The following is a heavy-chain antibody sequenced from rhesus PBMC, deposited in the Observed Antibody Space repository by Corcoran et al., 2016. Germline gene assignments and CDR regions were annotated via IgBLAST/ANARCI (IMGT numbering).Heavy chain of an antibody. J-gene: IGHJ4*01. D-gene: IGHD1-26*01. Sequence: EVQVVESGGALAKPGGSLRLSCTASGFTFSNYWMYLVRPAPGKGLEWISAINAAGSSTYYSDTVKGRFTISRENAKSILYLQMDSLRAEDTAVYYCAKDAGFTGTYYFDYWGQGVLVTVSS. V-gene: IGHV3-28*02. CDR1: GFTFSNYW. CDR2: INAAGSST. CDR3: AKDAGFTGTYYFDY.